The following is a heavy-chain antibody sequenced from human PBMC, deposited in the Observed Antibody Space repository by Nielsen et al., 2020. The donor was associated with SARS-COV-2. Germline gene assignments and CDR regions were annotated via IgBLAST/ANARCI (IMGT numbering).Heavy chain of an antibody. CDR1: GGSFSGYY. V-gene: IGHV3-66*01. Sequence: ETLSLTCAVYGGSFSGYYWSWIRQAPGKGLEWVSVIYSGGSTYYADSVKGRFTISRDNSKNTLYLQMNSLRAEDTAVYYCASELVHDTQDHWGQGTLVTVSS. CDR3: ASELVHDTQDH. J-gene: IGHJ4*02. CDR2: IYSGGST. D-gene: IGHD3-22*01.